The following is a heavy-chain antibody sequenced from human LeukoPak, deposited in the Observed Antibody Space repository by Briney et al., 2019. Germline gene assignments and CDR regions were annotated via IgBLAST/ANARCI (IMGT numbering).Heavy chain of an antibody. V-gene: IGHV3-7*03. CDR1: GFTFSNYW. CDR3: AKGAGGNGSDRI. CDR2: INQDGSEK. D-gene: IGHD1-26*01. Sequence: PGGSLRLSCAASGFTFSNYWVSWVRQAPGKRLQWVANINQDGSEKHYVDSVRGRFTISRDNSKNTLYLQMNSLRADDTAVYYCAKGAGGNGSDRIWGQGTLVTVSS. J-gene: IGHJ4*02.